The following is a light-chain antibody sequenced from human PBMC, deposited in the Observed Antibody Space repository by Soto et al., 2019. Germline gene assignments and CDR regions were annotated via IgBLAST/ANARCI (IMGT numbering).Light chain of an antibody. V-gene: IGKV3-15*01. Sequence: EIVMTQSPATLPVSPGERATLSCRASQSVSSGLAWYQQKAGQAPRLLIYGGSTRVTGIPARFSGSGSGTEFTLTISSLQSEDFAVYYCHEYDSRPQGTFGQVTKLEIK. CDR3: HEYDSRPQGT. CDR2: GGS. CDR1: QSVSSG. J-gene: IGKJ2*02.